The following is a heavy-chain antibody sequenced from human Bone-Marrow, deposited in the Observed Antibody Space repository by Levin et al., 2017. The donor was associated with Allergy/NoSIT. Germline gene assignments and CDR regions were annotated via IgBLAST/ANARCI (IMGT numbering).Heavy chain of an antibody. CDR1: GFTFSSYA. V-gene: IGHV3-30-3*01. Sequence: SCAASGFTFSSYAMHWVRQAPGKGLEWVAVISYDGSNKYYADSLKGRFTISRDNSKNTLYLQMNSLRAEDTAVYYCARVGIAVAGTFQGDYYYYYMDVWGKGTTVTVSS. J-gene: IGHJ6*03. CDR3: ARVGIAVAGTFQGDYYYYYMDV. D-gene: IGHD6-19*01. CDR2: ISYDGSNK.